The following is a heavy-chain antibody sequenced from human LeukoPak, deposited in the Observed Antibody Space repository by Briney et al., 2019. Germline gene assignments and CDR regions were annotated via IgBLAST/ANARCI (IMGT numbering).Heavy chain of an antibody. D-gene: IGHD3-16*01. Sequence: GRSLRLSCAASGFTFSSYAMHWVRQAPGKGLEWVAVISYDGSNKYYADSVKGRFTISRDNSKNTLYLQMNSLRAEDTAVYYCARVTYAATPYYYYYGMDVWGQGTTVTVSS. V-gene: IGHV3-30-3*01. CDR1: GFTFSSYA. J-gene: IGHJ6*02. CDR3: ARVTYAATPYYYYYGMDV. CDR2: ISYDGSNK.